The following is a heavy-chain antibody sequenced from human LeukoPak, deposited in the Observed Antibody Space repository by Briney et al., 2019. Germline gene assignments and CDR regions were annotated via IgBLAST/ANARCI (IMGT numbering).Heavy chain of an antibody. CDR3: ARDDYGELYAFDI. V-gene: IGHV3-48*03. J-gene: IGHJ3*02. CDR2: ISSSGSTI. D-gene: IGHD4-17*01. CDR1: GFTFSSYE. Sequence: GGSLRLSCAASGFTFSSYEMNWVRQAPGKGLEWVSYISSSGSTIYYADSVKGRFTISRDNAKNSLYLQMNSLRAEDTAVYFCARDDYGELYAFDIWGQGTMVTVSS.